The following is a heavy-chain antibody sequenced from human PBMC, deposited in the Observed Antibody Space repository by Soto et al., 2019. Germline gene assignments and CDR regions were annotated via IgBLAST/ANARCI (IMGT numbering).Heavy chain of an antibody. CDR1: GGGNLRDYR. CDR2: IIPKLGSA. CDR3: ALGGDGYHVGGVY. J-gene: IGHJ4*02. Sequence: QVQLVQSGAEVKEPGSSVKVSCKASGGGNLRDYRTTWVRRAPGQGLEWMGGIIPKLGSANYAQNFQGRVTVNADESTNTVYMEFRSLRSDDTAVYYGALGGDGYHVGGVYWGQGTPVTVSS. D-gene: IGHD2-21*01. V-gene: IGHV1-69*01.